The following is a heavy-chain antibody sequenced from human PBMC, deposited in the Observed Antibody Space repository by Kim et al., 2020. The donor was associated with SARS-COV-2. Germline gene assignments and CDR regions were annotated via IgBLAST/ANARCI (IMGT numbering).Heavy chain of an antibody. CDR3: AREYTSGWRQFDY. CDR1: GGSISSYY. J-gene: IGHJ4*02. Sequence: LETLSLTCSVSGGSISSYYWSWIRQPAGKGLEWIGRISTSGSTNYNPSLKSRVTMSMDTSKNQFSLNLTSVTAADTAVYYCAREYTSGWRQFDYWGQGTLVTVSS. D-gene: IGHD6-19*01. V-gene: IGHV4-4*07. CDR2: ISTSGST.